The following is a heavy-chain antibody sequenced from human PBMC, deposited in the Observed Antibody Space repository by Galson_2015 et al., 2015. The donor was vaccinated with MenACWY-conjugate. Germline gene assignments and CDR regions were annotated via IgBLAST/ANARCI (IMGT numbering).Heavy chain of an antibody. J-gene: IGHJ4*02. CDR2: IIAGNGNT. D-gene: IGHD6-19*01. CDR1: EDTFTNYA. CDR3: ARGQQCGDYFDS. V-gene: IGHV1-3*01. Sequence: SVKVSCKASEDTFTNYAIHWVRQAPGQGLEWMGWIIAGNGNTKFSQNFQGRLTITRDTSANTIYMDLSSLRSEDTAVYYCARGQQCGDYFDSWGQGTLVIVSS.